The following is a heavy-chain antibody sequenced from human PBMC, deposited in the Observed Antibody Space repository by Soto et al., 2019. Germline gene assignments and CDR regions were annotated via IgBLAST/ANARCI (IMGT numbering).Heavy chain of an antibody. Sequence: QVYLLQSGAEVKKVGASVTVSCKTSGYTFSAYYVNWARRAPGRGFQWLGWINPSNEVTTFSEFFQGRITMTRDTSTNTVHMELNRLTSDDTAVYYCMRGGGGDSPIDYWGQGTQVTVSS. CDR2: INPSNEVT. CDR1: GYTFSAYY. CDR3: MRGGGGDSPIDY. D-gene: IGHD2-21*01. J-gene: IGHJ4*02. V-gene: IGHV1-2*02.